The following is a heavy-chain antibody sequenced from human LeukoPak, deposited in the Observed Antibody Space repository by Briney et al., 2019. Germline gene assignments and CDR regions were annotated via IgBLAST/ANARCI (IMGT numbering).Heavy chain of an antibody. Sequence: SETLSLTCTVSGGSISSSSYYWGWVRQPPGKGLEWIGSIYYSGSTYYNPSLKSRVTISVDTSKNQFSLKLSSVTAADTAVYYCARVYSSAWYLDYWGQGTLVTVSS. V-gene: IGHV4-39*07. CDR2: IYYSGST. D-gene: IGHD6-19*01. CDR1: GGSISSSSYY. CDR3: ARVYSSAWYLDY. J-gene: IGHJ4*02.